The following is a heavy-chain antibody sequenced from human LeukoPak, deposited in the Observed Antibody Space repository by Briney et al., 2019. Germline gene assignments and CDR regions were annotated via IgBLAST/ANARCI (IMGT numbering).Heavy chain of an antibody. CDR3: ASERRGYYSFFDY. D-gene: IGHD3-3*01. J-gene: IGHJ4*02. CDR2: IFYSGST. Sequence: SETLSLACSVSGGSISGYYWSWIRQPPGKGLEWIGYIFYSGSTNYNPSLKSRVTISVDTSKNQFSLKLTSVTAADTAVYHCASERRGYYSFFDYWGQGTLVTVSS. V-gene: IGHV4-59*01. CDR1: GGSISGYY.